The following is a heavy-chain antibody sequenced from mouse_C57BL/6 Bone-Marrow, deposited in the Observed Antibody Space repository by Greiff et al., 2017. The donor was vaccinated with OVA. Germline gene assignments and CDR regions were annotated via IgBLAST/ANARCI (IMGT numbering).Heavy chain of an antibody. D-gene: IGHD1-1*01. V-gene: IGHV1-78*01. CDR2: IYPRDGST. CDR1: GYTFTDHT. CDR3: ARSYYYGSSYPYFDY. Sequence: VQLQESGAELAKPGASVKISCKVSGYTFTDHTIHWMKQRPEQGLEWIGYIYPRDGSTKYNEKFKGKATLTADKSSSTAYMQLNSLTSEDSAVYFCARSYYYGSSYPYFDYWGQGTTLTVSS. J-gene: IGHJ2*01.